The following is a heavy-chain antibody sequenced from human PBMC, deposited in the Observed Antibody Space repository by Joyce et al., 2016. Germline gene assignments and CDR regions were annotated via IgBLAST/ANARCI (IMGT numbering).Heavy chain of an antibody. D-gene: IGHD3-16*02. CDR1: GASVSSGGYS. CDR2: IYHNEST. CDR3: ASGFNVKGRSFFDY. Sequence: QLQLPESGSGLVKPSQTLSLTCAFSGASVSSGGYSWSWIRQPPGKGLEWIGYIYHNESTYYNPSLKSRVTISVDRSKNQFSLKLASVTAADTAVYYCASGFNVKGRSFFDYWGQGALVTVSS. V-gene: IGHV4-30-2*01. J-gene: IGHJ4*02.